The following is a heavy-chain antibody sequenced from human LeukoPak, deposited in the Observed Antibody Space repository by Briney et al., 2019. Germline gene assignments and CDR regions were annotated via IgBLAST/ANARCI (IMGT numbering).Heavy chain of an antibody. CDR1: GYSFTNYW. CDR3: ARQGTIVAGTLGTTFDY. Sequence: GESLKISCKASGYSFTNYWIGWVRQMPGKGLEWMGIIYPGDSDTKYSPSFQGQVTISADKSINTAYLQWSSLSASDAAMYYCARQGTIVAGTLGTTFDYWGQGTLLTVSS. V-gene: IGHV5-51*01. J-gene: IGHJ4*02. D-gene: IGHD5-12*01. CDR2: IYPGDSDT.